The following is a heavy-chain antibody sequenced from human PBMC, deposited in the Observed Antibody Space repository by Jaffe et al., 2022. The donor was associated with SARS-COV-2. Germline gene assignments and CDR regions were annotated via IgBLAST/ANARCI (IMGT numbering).Heavy chain of an antibody. J-gene: IGHJ5*02. Sequence: QVRLQESGPGLVKPSDILSLTCTVSGGSLNNYYWSWIRQPPGQGLEWIAHISYSGSTNYNPSLKSRLSVSVDRSKNQFSLRLDSVTAADTAMYYCARGGLYYYGSGSYFTFDPWGQGTLVTVSS. V-gene: IGHV4-59*07. D-gene: IGHD3-10*01. CDR1: GGSLNNYY. CDR2: ISYSGST. CDR3: ARGGLYYYGSGSYFTFDP.